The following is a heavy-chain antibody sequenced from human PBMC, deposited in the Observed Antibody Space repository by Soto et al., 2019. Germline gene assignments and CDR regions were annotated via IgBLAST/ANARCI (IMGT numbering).Heavy chain of an antibody. CDR1: GGSLSSGGYY. Sequence: PSETLSLTCTVSGGSLSSGGYYWSWILHHPGKGLEWIGYIYYSGSTYYNPSLKSRVTISVDKSKNQFSLKLPSVTAADTAVYYCARGRNWFVPCGHGTLVTVPS. J-gene: IGHJ5*02. CDR2: IYYSGST. V-gene: IGHV4-31*03. CDR3: ARGRNWFVP.